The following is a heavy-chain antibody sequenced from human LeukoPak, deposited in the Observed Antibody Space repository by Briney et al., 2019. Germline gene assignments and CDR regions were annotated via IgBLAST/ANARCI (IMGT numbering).Heavy chain of an antibody. J-gene: IGHJ4*02. CDR2: IKQDGSEK. D-gene: IGHD6-19*01. CDR3: ARSSGWLSDC. CDR1: GFTFSSYW. V-gene: IGHV3-7*03. Sequence: GRSLRLSCAASGFTFSSYWMNWVRQPPGNGLEWVAIIKQDGSEKYYVASVKCRFTISRDNAKNALYLQMNSLRAEDTAVYYCARSSGWLSDCWGQGTLVTVSS.